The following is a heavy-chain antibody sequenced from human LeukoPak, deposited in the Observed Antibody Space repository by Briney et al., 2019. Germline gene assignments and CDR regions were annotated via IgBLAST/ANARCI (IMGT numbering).Heavy chain of an antibody. J-gene: IGHJ4*01. CDR2: IKEDGSQK. V-gene: IGHV3-7*01. Sequence: PGGSLRLSCAASGFTFSRYWMTWVRQAPGKGLDWVANIKEDGSQKYYVDSVKGRFTISRDNAKGSLYLQMSSLRAEDTAVYYCARDGTAAGLYFDLWGQGTLVTVSS. CDR3: ARDGTAAGLYFDL. CDR1: GFTFSRYW. D-gene: IGHD6-13*01.